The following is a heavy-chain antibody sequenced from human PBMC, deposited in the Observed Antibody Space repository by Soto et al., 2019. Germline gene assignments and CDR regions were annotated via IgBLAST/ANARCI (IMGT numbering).Heavy chain of an antibody. V-gene: IGHV3-74*01. CDR3: VRDGVGAPPFDY. D-gene: IGHD1-26*01. CDR2: IKGDGSST. J-gene: IGHJ4*02. Sequence: EVQLVESGGGLVQPGGSLRLSCAASGFTFSSHWMHWVRQAPGQGLLWVARIKGDGSSTAYVDSVKGRFTISRDNAKNTVQLQMNSLRLEDTAVYYCVRDGVGAPPFDYWGQGALVTVSS. CDR1: GFTFSSHW.